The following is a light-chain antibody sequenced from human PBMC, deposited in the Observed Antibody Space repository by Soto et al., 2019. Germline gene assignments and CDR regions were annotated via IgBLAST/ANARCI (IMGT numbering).Light chain of an antibody. V-gene: IGLV1-44*01. J-gene: IGLJ1*01. CDR2: TNN. CDR3: ATWHDSFYV. Sequence: QSVLTQPPSASGSPGQRVIVSCSGSTSDIGTNAVNWFQHLPGTAPKLLIYTNNQRPSGVPDRFSGSKSGTSASLAISGLQSEDEADYYCATWHDSFYVFGTGTQLTVL. CDR1: TSDIGTNA.